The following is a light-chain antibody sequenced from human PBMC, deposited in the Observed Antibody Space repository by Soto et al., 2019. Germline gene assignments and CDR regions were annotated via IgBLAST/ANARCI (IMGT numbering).Light chain of an antibody. J-gene: IGKJ1*01. CDR2: HAS. CDR3: QQYNNWPPT. CDR1: QSISNW. Sequence: DIQMTQSPSTLPASVGARVTITCRASQSISNWLAWYQQKPGTAPKVLIYHASNLQSGVPSRFSGSGSGTEFTLTISSLQSEDYAVYYCQQYNNWPPTFGQGTKVDIK. V-gene: IGKV1-5*01.